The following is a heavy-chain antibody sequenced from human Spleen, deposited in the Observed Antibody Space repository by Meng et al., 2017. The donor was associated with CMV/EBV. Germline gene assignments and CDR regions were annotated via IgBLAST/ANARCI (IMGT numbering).Heavy chain of an antibody. Sequence: SGPTLVKPTQTLTLTCTVSGFSLSTSGVGVGWIRQPPGKALEWIALIYWNNDKRYSPSLKSRLTITKDTSKNQVVLTMTNMDPVDTATYSCAHMILTYDLWWGYFDYWGQGTLVTVSS. CDR3: AHMILTYDLWWGYFDY. CDR1: GFSLSTSGVG. V-gene: IGHV2-5*01. J-gene: IGHJ4*02. CDR2: IYWNNDK. D-gene: IGHD3-3*01.